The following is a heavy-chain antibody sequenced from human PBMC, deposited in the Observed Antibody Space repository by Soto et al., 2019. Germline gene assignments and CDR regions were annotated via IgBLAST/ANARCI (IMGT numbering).Heavy chain of an antibody. CDR2: IYYSGST. V-gene: IGHV4-31*03. Sequence: PSETLSLTCTVSGGSISSGGYYWSWIRQHPGKGLEWIGYIYYSGSTYYNPSLKSRVTISVDTSKNQFSLKLSSVTAADKAVYYCARGSITMVRGVSLGRLYYYYGMDVCGQGTTVTVSS. CDR3: ARGSITMVRGVSLGRLYYYYGMDV. J-gene: IGHJ6*02. D-gene: IGHD3-10*01. CDR1: GGSISSGGYY.